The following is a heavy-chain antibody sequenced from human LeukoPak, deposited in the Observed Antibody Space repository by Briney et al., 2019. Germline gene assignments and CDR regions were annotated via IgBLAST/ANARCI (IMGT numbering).Heavy chain of an antibody. D-gene: IGHD3-3*01. V-gene: IGHV4-59*01. CDR1: GGSMSSYY. CDR2: IYYSGST. Sequence: SETLSLTCTVSGGSMSSYYWNWIRQPPGKGLEWIGYIYYSGSTNYNPSLKSRVTISVDTSKNQFSLKLSSVTAADTAVYYCARLNYYEPPHNWFDPWGQGTLVTVSS. J-gene: IGHJ5*02. CDR3: ARLNYYEPPHNWFDP.